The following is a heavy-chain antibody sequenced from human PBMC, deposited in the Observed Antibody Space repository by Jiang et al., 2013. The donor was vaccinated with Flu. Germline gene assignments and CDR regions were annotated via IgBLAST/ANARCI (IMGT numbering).Heavy chain of an antibody. J-gene: IGHJ5*02. D-gene: IGHD6-13*01. Sequence: LLKPSETLSLTCAVSGFSISSGYFWGWIRQPPGRGLECIGNFYHAGSSDYTPSLNSRVTESVDTSKNQFSLKLSSVTAADTAVYYCAQGGYSSSWYYFDPWGQGTLVTVSS. CDR3: AQGGYSSSWYYFDP. V-gene: IGHV4-38-2*01. CDR1: GFSISSGYF. CDR2: FYHAGSS.